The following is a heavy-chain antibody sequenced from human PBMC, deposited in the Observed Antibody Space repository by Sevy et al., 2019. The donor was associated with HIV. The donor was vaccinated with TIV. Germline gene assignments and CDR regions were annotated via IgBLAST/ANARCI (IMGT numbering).Heavy chain of an antibody. CDR2: IYGTGGVT. D-gene: IGHD3-3*01. CDR1: GFTFANYA. CDR3: ARDVGDFWTRLDY. J-gene: IGHJ4*02. Sequence: GGSLRLSCKPSGFTFANYAMNWVRQAPGKGLEWVSTIYGTGGVTYYADSVKGRFTISRDNSKNTLYLQMNSLRTEDTAIYYCARDVGDFWTRLDYWGQGTLVTVSS. V-gene: IGHV3-23*01.